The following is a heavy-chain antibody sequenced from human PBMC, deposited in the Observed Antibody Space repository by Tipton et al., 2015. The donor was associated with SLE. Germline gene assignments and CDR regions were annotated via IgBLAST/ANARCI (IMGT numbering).Heavy chain of an antibody. CDR2: INHRGST. V-gene: IGHV4-34*01. D-gene: IGHD4-23*01. Sequence: TLSLTCTVSGGSTSSHYWSWIRQPPGKGLEWIGEINHRGSTNYNPSLKSRVTISVDTSKNQFSLKLSSVTAADTAVYYCARAFTTAVTDYFDYWGQGTLVTVSS. CDR3: ARAFTTAVTDYFDY. J-gene: IGHJ4*02. CDR1: GGSTSSHY.